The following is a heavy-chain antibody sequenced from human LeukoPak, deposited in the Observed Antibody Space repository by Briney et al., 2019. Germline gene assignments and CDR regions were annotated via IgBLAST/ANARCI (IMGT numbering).Heavy chain of an antibody. D-gene: IGHD3-3*01. CDR3: AGLFYDFWSGYLH. CDR1: GGSISSSNW. J-gene: IGHJ4*02. CDR2: IYHSGST. Sequence: SETLSLTCAVSGGSISSSNWWSWVRQPPGKGLEWIGEIYHSGSTNYNPSLKSRVTISVDTSKNQFSLKLSSVTAADTAVYYCAGLFYDFWSGYLHWGQGTLVTVSS. V-gene: IGHV4-4*02.